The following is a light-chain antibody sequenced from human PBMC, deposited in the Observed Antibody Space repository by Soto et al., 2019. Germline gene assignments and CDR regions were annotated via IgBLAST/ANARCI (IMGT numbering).Light chain of an antibody. V-gene: IGKV3-15*01. J-gene: IGKJ4*01. Sequence: EIVMTQSLATLSVSPGERATLSCRASQSIGNDLAWYQQKPGRSPRLLIYSSSTRATDIPVRFSGSGSGTEFTLTISSLQSQDFAVYYCQQSRIWPLTFGGGTKVEIE. CDR1: QSIGND. CDR2: SSS. CDR3: QQSRIWPLT.